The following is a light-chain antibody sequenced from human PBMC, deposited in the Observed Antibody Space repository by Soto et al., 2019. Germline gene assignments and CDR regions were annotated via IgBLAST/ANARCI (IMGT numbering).Light chain of an antibody. J-gene: IGKJ4*01. CDR2: AAS. V-gene: IGKV1-39*01. CDR3: QQSYSTPST. CDR1: QSISSY. Sequence: DLQMTQSPSSLSASVGDRVTITCRASQSISSYLNWYQQKPGKAPKVLIYAASNLQSGVPSRFSGSGSGTDFTLTISSLQPEDFATYYCQQSYSTPSTFGGGTKVEIK.